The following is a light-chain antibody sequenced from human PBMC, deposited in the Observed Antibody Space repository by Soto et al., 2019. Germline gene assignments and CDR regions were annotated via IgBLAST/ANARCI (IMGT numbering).Light chain of an antibody. Sequence: EIVMTQSPATLSVSPGERATLSCRASQSVSSNLAWYQQKPGQAPRILIFGASTRATGIPARFSGSGSGTEFTLTISSLQSEDFAVYYCQQYNNWHLYTFGQGTKLEIK. CDR3: QQYNNWHLYT. CDR1: QSVSSN. J-gene: IGKJ2*01. CDR2: GAS. V-gene: IGKV3-15*01.